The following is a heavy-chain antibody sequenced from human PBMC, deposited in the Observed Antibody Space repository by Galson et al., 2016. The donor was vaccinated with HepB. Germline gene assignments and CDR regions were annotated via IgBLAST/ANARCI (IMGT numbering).Heavy chain of an antibody. D-gene: IGHD3-9*01. Sequence: QSGAEVKKPGESLKISCKGSGYSFTRYFIAWVRQMPGKGLEWMGIIYPDDSGTRYSPSFQGQVTISVDKSSSTAYLEWSGLKASDTAMYYCGRHEGWGYEIESGYYGYIDFWGQGTLVTVSS. CDR1: GYSFTRYF. CDR3: GRHEGWGYEIESGYYGYIDF. J-gene: IGHJ4*02. CDR2: IYPDDSGT. V-gene: IGHV5-51*01.